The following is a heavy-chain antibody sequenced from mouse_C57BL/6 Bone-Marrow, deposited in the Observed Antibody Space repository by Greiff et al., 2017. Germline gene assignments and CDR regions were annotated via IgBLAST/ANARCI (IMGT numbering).Heavy chain of an antibody. Sequence: EVKLMESGAELVKPGASVKMSCKASGYTFTDYYVRWLKQSHGKGLEWIGDINPNNGNTFYNQKFKGKATLTVDKSSSTAYMQLNSLTSEDSAVYYCASCLWDYWCQGTSATVSS. CDR3: ASCLWDY. V-gene: IGHV1-26*01. J-gene: IGHJ4*01. CDR2: INPNNGNT. CDR1: GYTFTDYY. D-gene: IGHD2-3*01.